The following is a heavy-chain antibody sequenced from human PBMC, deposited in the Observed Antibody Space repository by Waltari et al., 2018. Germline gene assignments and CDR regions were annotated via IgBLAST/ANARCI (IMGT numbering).Heavy chain of an antibody. CDR2: SSSGTI. J-gene: IGHJ4*02. CDR3: ARRYSSGFDY. Sequence: SSSGTIYYADSVKGRFTISRDNAKNSLYLQMNSLRAEDTAVYYCARRYSSGFDYWGQGTLVTVSS. V-gene: IGHV3-48*04. D-gene: IGHD6-19*01.